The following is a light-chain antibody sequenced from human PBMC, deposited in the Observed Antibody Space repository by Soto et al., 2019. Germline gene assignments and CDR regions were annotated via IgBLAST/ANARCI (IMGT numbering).Light chain of an antibody. J-gene: IGLJ2*01. CDR3: CSYAGSSTVL. CDR1: SSDIGSYNL. Sequence: QSALTQPASVSGFPGQSITISCSGTSSDIGSYNLVSWYQHHPGKVPKLIISEDTVRPSGVSNRFSASKSGNTASLTISGLQVEDEADYYCCSYAGSSTVLFGGGTKLTVL. CDR2: EDT. V-gene: IGLV2-23*02.